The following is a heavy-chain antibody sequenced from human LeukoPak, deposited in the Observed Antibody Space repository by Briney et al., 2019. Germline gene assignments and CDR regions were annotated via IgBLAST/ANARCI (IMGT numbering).Heavy chain of an antibody. CDR1: GFTFSSYS. V-gene: IGHV3-74*01. D-gene: IGHD4/OR15-4a*01. CDR2: INSDGSFT. J-gene: IGHJ5*02. Sequence: GGSLRLSCAASGFTFSSYSMNWVRQAPGKGLVWVSRINSDGSFTRYADSVKGRFTISRDNPKNTLYLQMNSLRADDTAVYYCAREVRQNWFDPWGQGTLVTVSS. CDR3: AREVRQNWFDP.